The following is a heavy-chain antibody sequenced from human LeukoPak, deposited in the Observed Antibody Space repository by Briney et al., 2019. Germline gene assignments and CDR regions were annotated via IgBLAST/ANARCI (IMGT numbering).Heavy chain of an antibody. CDR1: GFAFISFT. V-gene: IGHV3-23*01. J-gene: IGHJ4*02. Sequence: PGGSLRLSCAASGFAFISFTMSWVRQPPGKGLEWVASISGTGTNTYYADSVKGRFTISRDNSRNTLYLQMNTLEAEDTAIYYCAKDHGVAVTGMVYWGQGTLVTVSS. CDR3: AKDHGVAVTGMVY. D-gene: IGHD6-19*01. CDR2: ISGTGTNT.